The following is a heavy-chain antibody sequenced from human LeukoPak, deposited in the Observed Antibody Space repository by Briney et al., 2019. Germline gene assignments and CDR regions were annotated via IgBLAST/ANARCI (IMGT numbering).Heavy chain of an antibody. CDR2: INHSGST. CDR1: GDSIISDTYY. D-gene: IGHD6-13*01. V-gene: IGHV4-39*07. Sequence: SETLSLTCIVSGDSIISDTYYWGWIRQSPGKGLEWIGEINHSGSTHYNPSLKSRVTISVDTSQKQFSLRLTSVTAADTAVYYCARGRYLTTSGGAAAGFLDYWGQGSLVTVST. J-gene: IGHJ4*02. CDR3: ARGRYLTTSGGAAAGFLDY.